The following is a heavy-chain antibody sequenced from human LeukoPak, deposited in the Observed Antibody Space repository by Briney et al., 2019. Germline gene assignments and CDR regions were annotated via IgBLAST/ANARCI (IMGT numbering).Heavy chain of an antibody. V-gene: IGHV1-69*06. Sequence: GASVKVSCKASGGTFSSYAISWVRQAPGQGLEWMGGIIPIFGTANYAQKFQGRVTITADKSTSTAYMELSSLRSEDTAVYYCARDLADDAFDIWGQGTMVTVPS. CDR2: IIPIFGTA. CDR3: ARDLADDAFDI. CDR1: GGTFSSYA. J-gene: IGHJ3*02.